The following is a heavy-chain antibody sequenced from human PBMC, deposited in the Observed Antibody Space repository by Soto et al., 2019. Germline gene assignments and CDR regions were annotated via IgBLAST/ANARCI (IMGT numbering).Heavy chain of an antibody. V-gene: IGHV4-34*01. J-gene: IGHJ4*02. CDR2: INHSGST. CDR3: ARDKWGYFDY. D-gene: IGHD7-27*01. Sequence: SETLSLTCAVYGGSFSGYYWSGIRQPPGKGLEWIGEINHSGSTNYNPPLKSRVTISVDTSKNQFSLKLSSVTAADTAVYYCARDKWGYFDYWGQGTLVTVSS. CDR1: GGSFSGYY.